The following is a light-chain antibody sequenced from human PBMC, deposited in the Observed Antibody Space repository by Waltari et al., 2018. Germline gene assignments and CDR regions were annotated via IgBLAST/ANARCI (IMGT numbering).Light chain of an antibody. CDR2: SAS. CDR3: QYYGDSPNT. Sequence: DIVLTQSPGTLSLSPGDTATLSCRATQYIDFLAWYQQKPGQPPRLLIFSASTRATGIPDRFSGRGFGTDFTLTISRLEPEDFAVYYCQYYGDSPNTFGQGTKL. V-gene: IGKV3-20*01. CDR1: QYIDF. J-gene: IGKJ2*01.